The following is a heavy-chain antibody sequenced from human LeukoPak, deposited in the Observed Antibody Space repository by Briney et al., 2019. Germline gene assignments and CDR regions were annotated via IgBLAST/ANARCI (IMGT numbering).Heavy chain of an antibody. V-gene: IGHV4-59*08. CDR1: GGSISSYY. Sequence: SETLSLTCTVSGGSISSYYWSWIRQPPGKGLEWIGYIYYSGSTNYNPSLKSRVTISVDTSKNQFSLKLSSVTAADTAVYYCARLDSGWYGVYWGQGTLVTVSS. J-gene: IGHJ4*02. D-gene: IGHD6-19*01. CDR2: IYYSGST. CDR3: ARLDSGWYGVY.